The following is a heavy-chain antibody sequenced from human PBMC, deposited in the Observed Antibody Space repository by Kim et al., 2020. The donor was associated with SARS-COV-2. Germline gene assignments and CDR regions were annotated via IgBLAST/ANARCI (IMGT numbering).Heavy chain of an antibody. V-gene: IGHV1-18*01. J-gene: IGHJ6*02. D-gene: IGHD6-19*01. CDR2: ISAYNGNT. CDR1: GYTFTSYG. Sequence: ASVKVSCKASGYTFTSYGISWVRQAPGQGLEWMGWISAYNGNTNYAQKLQGRVTMTTDTSTSTAYMELRSLRSDDTAVYYCARVAFGIAVAGSYYYYGMDVWGQGTMVTVSS. CDR3: ARVAFGIAVAGSYYYYGMDV.